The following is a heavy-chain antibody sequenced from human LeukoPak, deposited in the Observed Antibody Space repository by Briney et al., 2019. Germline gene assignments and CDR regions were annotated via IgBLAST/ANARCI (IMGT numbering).Heavy chain of an antibody. CDR2: INAYNGNT. CDR3: ARVMSLYSSGPDVDY. J-gene: IGHJ4*02. Sequence: GASVKVSCKASGYTFTSYGISWVRQAPGQGLEWMGWINAYNGNTNYAQKLQGRVTMTTDTSTSTAYMDLRSLRSDDTAVYYCARVMSLYSSGPDVDYWGQGTLVTVSS. CDR1: GYTFTSYG. D-gene: IGHD6-19*01. V-gene: IGHV1-18*01.